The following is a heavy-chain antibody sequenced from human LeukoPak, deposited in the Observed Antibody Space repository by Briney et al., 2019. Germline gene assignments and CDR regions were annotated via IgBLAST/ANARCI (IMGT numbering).Heavy chain of an antibody. D-gene: IGHD3-22*01. V-gene: IGHV3-23*01. J-gene: IGHJ4*02. CDR1: GFTFSSYA. CDR3: AEGGDTSGYYYYFDY. Sequence: GGSLRLSCAASGFTFSSYAMSWVRQAPGKGLEWVSAISGSGGSTYYADSVKGRFTISRDNSKNTLYLQMNSLRAEDTAVYYCAEGGDTSGYYYYFDYWGQGTLVTVSS. CDR2: ISGSGGST.